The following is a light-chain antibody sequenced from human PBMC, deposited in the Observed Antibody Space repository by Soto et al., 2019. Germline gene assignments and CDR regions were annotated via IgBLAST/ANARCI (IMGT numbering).Light chain of an antibody. Sequence: DVVMTQSPLSLPVTLGQPASISCRSGQSLVHSDGNTYLNWFQQRPGQSPRRLIYKVSNRDSGVPDRFSGSGSGTNFTLKISRVEADDVGVYYCMQGTHWPPYTFGQGTKLEIK. CDR3: MQGTHWPPYT. CDR2: KVS. V-gene: IGKV2-30*02. J-gene: IGKJ2*01. CDR1: QSLVHSDGNTY.